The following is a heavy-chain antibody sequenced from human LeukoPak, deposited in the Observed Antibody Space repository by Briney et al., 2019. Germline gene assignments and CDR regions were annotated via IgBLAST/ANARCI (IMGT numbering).Heavy chain of an antibody. Sequence: GASVKVSCKASGYTFTSYDINWVRQATGQGLEWMGWMSPNSGNTGYAQKFQGRVTMTRDTSIGTAYLELSSLRSEDTAVYYCARLPLTGYSRGYYYGMDVWGQGTTVAVSS. J-gene: IGHJ6*02. CDR3: ARLPLTGYSRGYYYGMDV. V-gene: IGHV1-8*01. CDR2: MSPNSGNT. D-gene: IGHD3-9*01. CDR1: GYTFTSYD.